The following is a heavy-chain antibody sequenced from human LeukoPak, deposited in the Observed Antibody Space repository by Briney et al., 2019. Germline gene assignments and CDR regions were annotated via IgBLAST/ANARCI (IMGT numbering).Heavy chain of an antibody. CDR1: GGSISSSSYY. CDR2: IYYSGST. CDR3: AKIELEYYDFWSGYLYYFDY. Sequence: PSETLSLTCTVSGGSISSSSYYWGWIRQPPGKGLEWIGSIYYSGSTYYNPSLKSRVTISVDTSKNQFSPKLSSVTAADTAVYYCAKIELEYYDFWSGYLYYFDYWGQGTLVTVSS. D-gene: IGHD3-3*01. V-gene: IGHV4-39*07. J-gene: IGHJ4*02.